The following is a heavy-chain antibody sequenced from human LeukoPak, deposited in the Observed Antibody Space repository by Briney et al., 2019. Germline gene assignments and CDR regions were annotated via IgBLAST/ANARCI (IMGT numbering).Heavy chain of an antibody. CDR3: ARTGGSFYFYYCMDV. V-gene: IGHV4-59*12. J-gene: IGHJ6*03. CDR2: IYYSGST. CDR1: GGSISSYY. D-gene: IGHD1-26*01. Sequence: SETLSLTCTVSGGSISSYYWSWIRQPPGKGLEWIGYIYYSGSTNYNPSLKSRVTISVDTSKNQFSLKLSSVTAADTAVYYCARTGGSFYFYYCMDVWGKGTTVTVSS.